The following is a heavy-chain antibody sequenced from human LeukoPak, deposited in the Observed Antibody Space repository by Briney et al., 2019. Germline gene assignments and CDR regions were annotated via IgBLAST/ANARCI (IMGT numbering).Heavy chain of an antibody. Sequence: ASVKVSCKTSGYTFTAYYMHWVRQAPGQGLEWMGWINPNSGGTNYEQKFQGRVTMTRDTSISTAYMELSRLRSDDTAVFYCARDYYDSSGYGSFDYWGQGTLVTVSS. CDR2: INPNSGGT. J-gene: IGHJ4*02. CDR1: GYTFTAYY. V-gene: IGHV1-2*02. D-gene: IGHD3-22*01. CDR3: ARDYYDSSGYGSFDY.